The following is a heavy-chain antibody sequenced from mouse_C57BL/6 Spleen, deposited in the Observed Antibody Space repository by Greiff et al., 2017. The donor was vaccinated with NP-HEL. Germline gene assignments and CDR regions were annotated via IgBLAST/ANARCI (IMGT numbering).Heavy chain of an antibody. V-gene: IGHV1-15*01. CDR1: GYTFTDYE. CDR2: IDPETGGT. Sequence: VKLMESGAELVRPGASVTLSCKASGYTFTDYEMHWVKQTPVHGLEWIGAIDPETGGTAYNQKFKGKAILTADKSSSTAYMELRSLTSEDSAVYYCTRVYSFAYWGQGTLVTVSA. J-gene: IGHJ3*01. CDR3: TRVYSFAY. D-gene: IGHD2-1*01.